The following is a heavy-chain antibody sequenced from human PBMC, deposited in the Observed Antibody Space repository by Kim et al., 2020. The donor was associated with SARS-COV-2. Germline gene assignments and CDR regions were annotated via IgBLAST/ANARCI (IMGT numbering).Heavy chain of an antibody. J-gene: IGHJ4*02. V-gene: IGHV4-34*01. D-gene: IGHD3-10*01. CDR3: ARITMVRGGVDN. Sequence: YNPSLKSRVTISVDTSKNQFSLKLSSVTAADTAVYYCARITMVRGGVDNWGQGTLVTVSS.